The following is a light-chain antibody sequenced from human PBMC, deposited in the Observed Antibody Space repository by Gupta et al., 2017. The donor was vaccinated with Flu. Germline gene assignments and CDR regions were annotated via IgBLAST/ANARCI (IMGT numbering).Light chain of an antibody. CDR3: SSYVGNNNYLV. J-gene: IGLJ2*01. CDR1: SSDVGGYNY. CDR2: EVT. Sequence: QSALTQPPSASGSPGQSVTISCTGTSSDVGGYNYVSWYQQHPGKAPKLMIYEVTMRPSGVPDSFSGSKSGNTASLTVSGLQAVDEAEYYCSSYVGNNNYLVFGGGTKLTVL. V-gene: IGLV2-8*01.